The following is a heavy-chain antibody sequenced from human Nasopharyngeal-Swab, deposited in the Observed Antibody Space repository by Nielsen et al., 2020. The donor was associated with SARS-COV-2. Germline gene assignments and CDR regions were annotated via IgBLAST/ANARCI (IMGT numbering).Heavy chain of an antibody. V-gene: IGHV3-7*01. D-gene: IGHD3-3*01. CDR3: ARDRNGFIYYYYGMDV. CDR1: GFTFGDYA. J-gene: IGHJ6*02. CDR2: IKQDGSEK. Sequence: GESLKISCTASGFTFGDYAMSWVRQAPGKGLEWVANIKQDGSEKYYVDSVKGRFTISRDNAKNSLYLQMNSLRAEDTAVYYCARDRNGFIYYYYGMDVWGQGTTVTVSS.